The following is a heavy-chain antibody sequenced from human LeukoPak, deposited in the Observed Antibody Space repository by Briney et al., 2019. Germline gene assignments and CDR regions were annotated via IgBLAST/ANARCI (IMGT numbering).Heavy chain of an antibody. V-gene: IGHV4-59*08. CDR2: IYYSGST. CDR3: ARGGVQLWTRAFDY. CDR1: GASISSYF. D-gene: IGHD5-18*01. Sequence: SETLSLTCTVSGASISSYFWSWIRQPPGKGLEWIGYIYYSGSTNYNPALKSRVTISVDTSKNQFSLKLSSVTAADTAVYYCARGGVQLWTRAFDYWGQGTLVTVSS. J-gene: IGHJ4*02.